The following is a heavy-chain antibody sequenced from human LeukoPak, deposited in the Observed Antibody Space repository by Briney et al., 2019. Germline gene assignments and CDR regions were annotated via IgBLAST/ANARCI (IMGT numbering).Heavy chain of an antibody. V-gene: IGHV1-24*01. D-gene: IGHD3-10*01. CDR3: ATSRITMVRGVIITRNYYYYGMDV. J-gene: IGHJ6*02. CDR2: FDPEDGET. CDR1: GYTLTELS. Sequence: ASVKVSRKVSGYTLTELSMHWVRQAPGKGLEWMGGFDPEDGETIYAQKFQGRVTMTEDTSTDTAYMELSSLRSEDTAVYYCATSRITMVRGVIITRNYYYYGMDVWGQGTTVTVSS.